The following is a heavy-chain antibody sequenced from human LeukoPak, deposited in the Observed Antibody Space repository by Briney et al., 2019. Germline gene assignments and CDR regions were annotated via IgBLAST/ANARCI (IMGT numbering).Heavy chain of an antibody. V-gene: IGHV3-23*01. CDR2: IIGNGDST. J-gene: IGHJ4*02. CDR3: AKGSKGTYDY. CDR1: GFTFSSYV. Sequence: GRALRLSCVASGFTFSSYVMTWVRQAPGKGLEWVSSIIGNGDSTYYADSVKGRFTISRDNSKNTLYLQMNSLRAEDTAIYYCAKGSKGTYDYWGQGTLVTVSS.